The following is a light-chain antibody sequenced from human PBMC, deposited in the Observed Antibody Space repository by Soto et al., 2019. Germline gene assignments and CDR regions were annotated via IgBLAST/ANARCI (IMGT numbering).Light chain of an antibody. Sequence: EIVLTQSPGTLSLSPGERATLSCRASQSISSSYLAWYQQKPGQAPRLLIYGASRRATGIPDRFSGRESGTDFTLTISRLEPEDFAVYYCQQYGSSPRTFGQGTKVDI. CDR2: GAS. CDR3: QQYGSSPRT. CDR1: QSISSSY. V-gene: IGKV3-20*01. J-gene: IGKJ1*01.